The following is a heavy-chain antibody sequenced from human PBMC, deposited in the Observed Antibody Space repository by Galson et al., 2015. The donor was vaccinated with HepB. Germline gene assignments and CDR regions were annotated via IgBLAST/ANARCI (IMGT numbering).Heavy chain of an antibody. CDR1: GYTFTGYY. D-gene: IGHD2-15*01. CDR3: ARDPRYCSGGSCYYFDY. V-gene: IGHV1-2*06. J-gene: IGHJ4*02. Sequence: SVKVSCKASGYTFTGYYMHWVRQAPGQGLEWMGRINPNSGGTNYAQKFQGRVTMTRDTSISTAYMELSRLRSDDTAVYYCARDPRYCSGGSCYYFDYWGQGTLVTVSS. CDR2: INPNSGGT.